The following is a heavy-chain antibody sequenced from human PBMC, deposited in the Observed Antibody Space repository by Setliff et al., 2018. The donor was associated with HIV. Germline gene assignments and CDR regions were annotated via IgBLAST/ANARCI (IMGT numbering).Heavy chain of an antibody. CDR2: IYSGGSST. Sequence: PGGSLRLSCAASGFTFSSYAMCWVRQVPGKGVEWVSFIYSGGSSTYYADSVKGRFSISRENSKNTLYLQMNSLRAEATAVYYCAKSKTKYSSSWYHKIRPEYFQHWGQGTLVTVSS. CDR3: AKSKTKYSSSWYHKIRPEYFQH. D-gene: IGHD6-13*01. V-gene: IGHV3-23*03. CDR1: GFTFSSYA. J-gene: IGHJ1*01.